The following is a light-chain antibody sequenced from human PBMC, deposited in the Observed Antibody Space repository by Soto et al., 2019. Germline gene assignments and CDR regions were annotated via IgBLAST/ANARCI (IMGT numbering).Light chain of an antibody. J-gene: IGLJ3*02. CDR1: SSNIGSNY. CDR2: RNN. CDR3: AAWDDSLSGWV. V-gene: IGLV1-47*01. Sequence: SVLTQPPSASGTPGQWVTISCSGSSSNIGSNYVYCYQQLPGTAPKLLIYRNNQRPSGVPDRFSGSKSGTSASLAISGLRSEDEADYYCAAWDDSLSGWVFGGGTKVTVL.